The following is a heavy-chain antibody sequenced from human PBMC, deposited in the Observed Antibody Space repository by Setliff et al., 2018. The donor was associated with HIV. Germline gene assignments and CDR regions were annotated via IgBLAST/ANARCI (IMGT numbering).Heavy chain of an antibody. CDR1: GFSFSSYW. CDR3: ADLWEMGA. Sequence: LKISCAASGFSFSSYWMSWVRQAPGKGLEWVANIKQDGSEIYHVDSVKGRFTISRDNARTSLYLEMSSLRAEDTAVYLCADLWEMGAWGQGTLVTVSS. CDR2: IKQDGSEI. V-gene: IGHV3-7*03. D-gene: IGHD3-3*01. J-gene: IGHJ5*02.